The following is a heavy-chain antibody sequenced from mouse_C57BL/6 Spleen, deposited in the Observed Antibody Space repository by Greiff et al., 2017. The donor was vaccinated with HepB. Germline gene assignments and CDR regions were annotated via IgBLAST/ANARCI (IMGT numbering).Heavy chain of an antibody. D-gene: IGHD2-1*01. CDR2: IYPRSGNT. J-gene: IGHJ4*01. CDR3: ARLKGNYYAMDY. CDR1: GYTFTSYG. Sequence: QVQLQQSGAELARPGASVKLSCKASGYTFTSYGISWVKQRTGRGLEWIGEIYPRSGNTYYNEKFKGKATLTADKSSSTAYMELRSLTSEDSAVYFCARLKGNYYAMDYWGQGTSVTVSS. V-gene: IGHV1-81*01.